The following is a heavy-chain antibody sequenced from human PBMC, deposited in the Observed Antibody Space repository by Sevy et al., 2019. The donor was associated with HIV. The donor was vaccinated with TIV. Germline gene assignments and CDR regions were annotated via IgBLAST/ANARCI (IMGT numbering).Heavy chain of an antibody. CDR2: ISSDGNNK. Sequence: GESLKISCVVSGFAFSGYGMHWVRQAPGKGLEWVAVISSDGNNKYYAGSVMGRFTISRDTSKNTLYLQMNSLRPEDTATYYCAKPIGGDWVFDYWGQGTLVTVSS. D-gene: IGHD2-21*02. V-gene: IGHV3-30*18. J-gene: IGHJ4*02. CDR1: GFAFSGYG. CDR3: AKPIGGDWVFDY.